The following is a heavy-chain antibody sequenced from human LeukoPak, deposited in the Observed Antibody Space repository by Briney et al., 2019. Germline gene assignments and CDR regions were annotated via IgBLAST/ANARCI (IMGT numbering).Heavy chain of an antibody. J-gene: IGHJ4*02. CDR1: GFMFSDYF. Sequence: KPGGSLRLSCAASGFMFSDYFMSWIRQAPGKELEWISYISSNSKYTKYADSVKGRFTISRDNAKKSLYLQMNSLRAEDTAVYSCATDSHTGARVVNPARGGFDFWGQGTLVTVSS. V-gene: IGHV3-11*03. CDR3: ATDSHTGARVVNPARGGFDF. CDR2: ISSNSKYT. D-gene: IGHD5-18*01.